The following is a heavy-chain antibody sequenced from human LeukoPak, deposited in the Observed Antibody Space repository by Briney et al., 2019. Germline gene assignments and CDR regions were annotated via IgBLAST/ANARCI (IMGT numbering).Heavy chain of an antibody. CDR3: AKDRIEWFGELLSSFDF. CDR1: GFTFSNFG. Sequence: GGSLRLSCAASGFTFSNFGMHWVRQAPGKGLKWVAVISDDGSNIHYADSVRGRFTISRDNFRNTLFLQTSSLRGEDTAVYYCAKDRIEWFGELLSSFDFWGQGTLVTVSS. V-gene: IGHV3-30*18. CDR2: ISDDGSNI. D-gene: IGHD3-10*01. J-gene: IGHJ4*02.